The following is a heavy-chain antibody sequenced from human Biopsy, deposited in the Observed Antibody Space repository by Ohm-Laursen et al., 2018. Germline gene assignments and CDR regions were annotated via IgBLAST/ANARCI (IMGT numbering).Heavy chain of an antibody. Sequence: SVKVSCKVSGYTLTELSMHWVRQVPGKGLEWMGGFAPENGKTVYAQNFQARVSLTEDTSTDTAYMELRSPRSEDTAVYYCAADINVWNVNYWGQGTQVTVSS. J-gene: IGHJ4*02. CDR2: FAPENGKT. V-gene: IGHV1-24*01. CDR3: AADINVWNVNY. CDR1: GYTLTELS. D-gene: IGHD1-1*01.